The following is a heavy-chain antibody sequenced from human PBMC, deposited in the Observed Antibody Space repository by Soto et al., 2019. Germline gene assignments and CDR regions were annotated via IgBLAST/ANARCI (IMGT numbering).Heavy chain of an antibody. Sequence: QVQLQESGPGLVKPSETLSLTCSVSGGSIGSYYWSWIRQPPGKGLEWIGYIYYSGSTNYNPSLESRVTTSVDTTKNQFSLRLSSVTAADTAVYYCARGGWRQIDYWGQGTLVTVSS. D-gene: IGHD3-3*01. CDR1: GGSIGSYY. J-gene: IGHJ4*02. CDR2: IYYSGST. CDR3: ARGGWRQIDY. V-gene: IGHV4-59*08.